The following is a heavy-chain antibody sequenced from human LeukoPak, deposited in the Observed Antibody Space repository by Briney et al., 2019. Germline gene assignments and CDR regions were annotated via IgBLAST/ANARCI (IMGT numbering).Heavy chain of an antibody. CDR3: ARDYDGEVAVPANWFAP. Sequence: PGGSLRLSCAASGFSFRNSWMSWVRQAPGKGLEWVSSIGSRNIYIYYADSVKGRFTISRDDARNSLYLQMNSLRAEDTAVYFCARDYDGEVAVPANWFAPWGQGTLVTVSS. CDR1: GFSFRNSW. CDR2: IGSRNIYI. J-gene: IGHJ5*02. V-gene: IGHV3-21*01. D-gene: IGHD2-15*01.